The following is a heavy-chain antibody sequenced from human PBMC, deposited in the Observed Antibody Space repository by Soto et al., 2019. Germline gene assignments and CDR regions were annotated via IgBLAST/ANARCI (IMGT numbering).Heavy chain of an antibody. V-gene: IGHV3-74*01. Sequence: GGSLRLSCAASGFTFSSSWMHWVRQAPGKGLVWVSRINSDGSSTSYADSVKGRFTISRDNAKNTLYLQMNSLRAEDTAVYYCAREVGLAAALPENWFDPWGQGT. J-gene: IGHJ5*02. CDR1: GFTFSSSW. CDR2: INSDGSST. CDR3: AREVGLAAALPENWFDP. D-gene: IGHD6-13*01.